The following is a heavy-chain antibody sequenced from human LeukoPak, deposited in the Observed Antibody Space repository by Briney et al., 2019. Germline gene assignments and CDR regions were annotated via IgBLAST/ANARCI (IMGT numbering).Heavy chain of an antibody. CDR3: ARDGLGGPPLSDY. V-gene: IGHV3-21*01. D-gene: IGHD3-16*01. Sequence: GGSLRLSCAASGFTFSSYSMNWVRQAPGKGLEWVSSISSSSSYIYYADSVKGRFNISRDNAKNLLYLQMNSLRAEDTAVYYCARDGLGGPPLSDYWGQGTLVTVSS. CDR1: GFTFSSYS. J-gene: IGHJ4*02. CDR2: ISSSSSYI.